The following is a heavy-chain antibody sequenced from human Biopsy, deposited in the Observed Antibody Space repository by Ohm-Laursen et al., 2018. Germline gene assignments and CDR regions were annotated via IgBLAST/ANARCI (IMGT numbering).Heavy chain of an antibody. Sequence: SDTLSLTCTVSGDSISSYYWSWIRQSPGKGLKWIGYVYYTGSTGYNPSLQSRVTISVDTSKNHFSLRLRSVTPADTAIYYCARDRGYYSDRTVPGYFDLWGRGTLVTVSS. CDR1: GDSISSYY. J-gene: IGHJ2*01. V-gene: IGHV4-59*01. CDR2: VYYTGST. D-gene: IGHD3-22*01. CDR3: ARDRGYYSDRTVPGYFDL.